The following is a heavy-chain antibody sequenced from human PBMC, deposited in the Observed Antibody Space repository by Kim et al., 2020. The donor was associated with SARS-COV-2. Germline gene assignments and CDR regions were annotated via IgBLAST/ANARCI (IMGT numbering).Heavy chain of an antibody. V-gene: IGHV1-18*04. Sequence: ASVKVSCKASGYTFTSHGISWVRQAPGQGLEWMGWISAYNGNRNYAQKLQGRDTMTTDTSTSTAYMELRSVRSDDTAVYYCARGWVGELRLDHWDQGTLVTVS. J-gene: IGHJ4*02. CDR2: ISAYNGNR. CDR3: ARGWVGELRLDH. CDR1: GYTFTSHG. D-gene: IGHD5-12*01.